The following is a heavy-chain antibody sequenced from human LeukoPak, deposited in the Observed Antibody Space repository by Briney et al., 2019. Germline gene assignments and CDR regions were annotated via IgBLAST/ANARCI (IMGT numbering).Heavy chain of an antibody. D-gene: IGHD6-6*01. CDR3: ARHGAPYSSSSGFDY. V-gene: IGHV5-51*01. J-gene: IGHJ4*02. CDR2: IYPGDSDT. Sequence: GESLKISCKGSGYSFTNYWIGWVRQMPGKGLEWMGIIYPGDSDTRYSPSFQGQVTISADKSISTAYLQWSSLKASDTAMYFCARHGAPYSSSSGFDYWGQGTLVTVSS. CDR1: GYSFTNYW.